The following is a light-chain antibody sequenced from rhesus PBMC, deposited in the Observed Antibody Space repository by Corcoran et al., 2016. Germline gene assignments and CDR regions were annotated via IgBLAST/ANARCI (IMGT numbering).Light chain of an antibody. CDR2: KAS. V-gene: IGKV1-21*01. Sequence: DIQMTQSPSSLSASVGDRVTITCRASQGISSWLAWYQQKPGKAPKLLIKKASSLHTGVPSRFSGSGSGTHFTLTISSLQPEDFAPYSCQQHNSAPYSFGQGSKVEIQ. CDR1: QGISSW. J-gene: IGKJ2*01. CDR3: QQHNSAPYS.